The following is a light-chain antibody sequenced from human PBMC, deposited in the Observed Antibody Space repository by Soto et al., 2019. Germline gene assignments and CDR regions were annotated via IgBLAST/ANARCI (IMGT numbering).Light chain of an antibody. CDR3: QQYNNWPRT. V-gene: IGKV3-15*01. J-gene: IGKJ1*01. CDR2: GAS. CDR1: QSVSSN. Sequence: EKVMRQSPATMSVSPGERASLSCRASQSVSSNLAWYQQKPGQAPRLLIYGASTRATGIPARFSGSGSGTEFTLTISSLQSEDFAVYYCQQYNNWPRTFGQGTKVEIK.